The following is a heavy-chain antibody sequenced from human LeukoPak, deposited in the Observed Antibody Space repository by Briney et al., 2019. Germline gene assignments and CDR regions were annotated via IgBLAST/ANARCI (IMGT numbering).Heavy chain of an antibody. V-gene: IGHV4-30-4*01. CDR1: GGAIRSGVFY. CDR2: IYYSGST. CDR3: ARELVFAFDI. Sequence: LQTLSLTCTVSGGAIRSGVFYWSWIRQPPGKGLEWVGYIYYSGSTYYNPSLKRRVTISVDTSKNQFSLKLSSVTAADTAVYYCARELVFAFDIWGQGTMVTVSS. D-gene: IGHD2-8*01. J-gene: IGHJ3*02.